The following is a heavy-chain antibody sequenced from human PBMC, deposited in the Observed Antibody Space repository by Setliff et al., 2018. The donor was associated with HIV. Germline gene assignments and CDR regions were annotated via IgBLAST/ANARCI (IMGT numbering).Heavy chain of an antibody. J-gene: IGHJ4*02. D-gene: IGHD2-15*01. CDR1: GGSISSYY. CDR3: ARDAGGSVGNYYFDY. V-gene: IGHV4-59*01. CDR2: IYYSGST. Sequence: SETLSLTCLVSGGSISSYYWSWIRQPPGKGLEWIGYIYYSGSTNYNPSLKNRVTISIDTSKKKFPLNLSSVTAADTAVYYCARDAGGSVGNYYFDYWGQGTLVTVSS.